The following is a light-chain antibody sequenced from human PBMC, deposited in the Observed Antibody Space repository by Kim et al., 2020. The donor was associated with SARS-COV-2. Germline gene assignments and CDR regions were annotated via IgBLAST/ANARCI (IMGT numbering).Light chain of an antibody. CDR2: KDS. J-gene: IGLJ1*01. Sequence: SYELTQEPSVSVSPGQTARFTCSGDALPKQFAYWYQQKPGQAPVLLIYKDSLRPLGIPERFSGSNSGTTVTLFITGVQAEDEADYYCQSADTTGNFVFGSGTKVTVL. V-gene: IGLV3-25*03. CDR3: QSADTTGNFV. CDR1: ALPKQF.